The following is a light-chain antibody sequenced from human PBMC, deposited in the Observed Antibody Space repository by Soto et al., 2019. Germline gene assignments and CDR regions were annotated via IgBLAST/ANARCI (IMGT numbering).Light chain of an antibody. CDR2: GAS. J-gene: IGKJ1*01. V-gene: IGKV3-20*01. Sequence: EIVLAQSPGTLSLSPGERATLSCRASQSVSSNYLAWYQQKPGQAPRLLIYGASSRATGIPDRFSGSGSQTDFTLTISRLEPEDFAVYYCQQYGSPRTFGEGTKVDIK. CDR3: QQYGSPRT. CDR1: QSVSSNY.